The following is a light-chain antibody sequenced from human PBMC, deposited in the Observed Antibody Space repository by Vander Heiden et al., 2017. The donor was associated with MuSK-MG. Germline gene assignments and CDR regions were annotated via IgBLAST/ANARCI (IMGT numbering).Light chain of an antibody. J-gene: IGLJ3*02. CDR2: EVK. Sequence: QSALSLPASVSVSLRQSITIACTGTSSDIGNSKYGSWYQQHPGKAPKLMIFEVKNRPSGVSDRFSGAKSGDTASLTISGLQAEDEADYFCSSYTTSDTRVFGGGTKVTVL. CDR3: SSYTTSDTRV. CDR1: SSDIGNSKY. V-gene: IGLV2-14*01.